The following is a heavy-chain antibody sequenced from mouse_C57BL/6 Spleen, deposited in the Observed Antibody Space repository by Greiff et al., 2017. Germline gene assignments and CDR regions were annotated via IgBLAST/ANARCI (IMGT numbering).Heavy chain of an antibody. J-gene: IGHJ4*01. V-gene: IGHV3-6*01. CDR1: GYSITSGYY. CDR2: ISYDGSN. CDR3: ARGGSYYAMDY. Sequence: VQLKQSGPGLVKPSQSLSLTCSVTGYSITSGYYWNWIRQFPGNKLEWMGYISYDGSNNYNPSLKNRISITRDTSKNQFFLKLNSVTTEDTATYYCARGGSYYAMDYWGQGTSVTVSS.